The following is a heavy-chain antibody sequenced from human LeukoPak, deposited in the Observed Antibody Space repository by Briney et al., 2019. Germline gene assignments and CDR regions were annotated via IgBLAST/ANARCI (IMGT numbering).Heavy chain of an antibody. CDR1: GYTFTSYG. V-gene: IGHV1-18*01. J-gene: IGHJ4*02. CDR2: ISAYNGNT. D-gene: IGHD3-9*01. Sequence: ASVKVSCKASGYTFTSYGISWVRQAPGQGREWMGWISAYNGNTNYAQKLQGRVTMTTDTSTSTAYMELRSLRSDDTAVCYCARMSDILTGYYSHFDYWGQGTLVTVSS. CDR3: ARMSDILTGYYSHFDY.